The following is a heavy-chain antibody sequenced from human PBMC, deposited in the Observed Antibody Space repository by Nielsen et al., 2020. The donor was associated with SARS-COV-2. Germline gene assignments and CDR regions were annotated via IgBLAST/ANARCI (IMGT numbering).Heavy chain of an antibody. CDR1: GFTFSDYW. CDR3: ARVGTDG. Sequence: GESLKISCEASGFTFSDYWMHWVRQIPGKGLVWLSRINSAGSITTYEDSVKGRFTISRDNAKNTLYLQMNSLRAEDSAVYYCARVGTDGWGQGTLVTVSS. D-gene: IGHD5-24*01. J-gene: IGHJ4*02. CDR2: INSAGSIT. V-gene: IGHV3-74*01.